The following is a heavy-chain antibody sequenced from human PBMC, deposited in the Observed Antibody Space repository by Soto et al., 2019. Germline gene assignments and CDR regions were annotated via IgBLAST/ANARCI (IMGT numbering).Heavy chain of an antibody. D-gene: IGHD3-22*01. CDR1: GGTFSSYA. V-gene: IGHV1-69*12. Sequence: QVQLVQSGAEVKKPGSSVKVSCKASGGTFSSYAISWVRQAPGQGLEWMGGIIPIFGTANYAQKFQGRVSITADESTSTAHRAVGSVGSEDAAVYYWARVDDSSGVGYWGQGTLVTVSS. CDR3: ARVDDSSGVGY. CDR2: IIPIFGTA. J-gene: IGHJ4*02.